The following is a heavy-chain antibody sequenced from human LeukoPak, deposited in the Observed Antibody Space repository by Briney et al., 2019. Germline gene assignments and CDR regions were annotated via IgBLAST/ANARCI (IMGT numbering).Heavy chain of an antibody. Sequence: SETLSLTCTVSGGSISSYYWSWIRQPPGKGLEWIGYIYYSGSTNYNPSLKSRVTISVDTSKNQFSLKLSSVTAADTAVYYCASSGDILTGYRYPYYYYYGMDVWGQGTTVTVSS. D-gene: IGHD3-9*01. CDR1: GGSISSYY. J-gene: IGHJ6*02. V-gene: IGHV4-59*01. CDR2: IYYSGST. CDR3: ASSGDILTGYRYPYYYYYGMDV.